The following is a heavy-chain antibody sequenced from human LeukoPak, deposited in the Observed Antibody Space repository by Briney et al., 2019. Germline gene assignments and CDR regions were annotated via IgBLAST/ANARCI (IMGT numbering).Heavy chain of an antibody. CDR2: INHSGST. Sequence: SETLSLTCAVYGGSFSGYYWSWIRQPPGKGLEWIGEINHSGSTNYNPSLKSRVTISVDTSKNQFSLKLSSVTAADTAVYYCARGRVVTRPIYYWGQGTLVTVSS. J-gene: IGHJ4*02. CDR3: ARGRVVTRPIYY. V-gene: IGHV4-34*01. D-gene: IGHD2-21*02. CDR1: GGSFSGYY.